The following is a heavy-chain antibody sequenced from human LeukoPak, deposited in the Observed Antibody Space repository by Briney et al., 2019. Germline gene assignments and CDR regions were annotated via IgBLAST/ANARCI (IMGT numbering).Heavy chain of an antibody. CDR3: AKVLTLSSHGGVDFDY. CDR1: GFTFSSYA. CDR2: ISGSGGST. V-gene: IGHV3-23*01. Sequence: GALRLSCAASGFTFSSYAMSWVRQAPGKGLEWVSAISGSGGSTYYADSVKGRFTISRDNSKNTLYLQMNSLRTEDTAVYYCAKVLTLSSHGGVDFDYWGQGTLVTVSS. J-gene: IGHJ4*02. D-gene: IGHD2-15*01.